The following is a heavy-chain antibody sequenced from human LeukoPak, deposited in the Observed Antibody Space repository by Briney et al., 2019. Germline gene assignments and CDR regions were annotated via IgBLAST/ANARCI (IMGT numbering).Heavy chain of an antibody. CDR3: TRDKLELRQFDY. CDR2: IKSKPDGGAI. V-gene: IGHV3-15*01. D-gene: IGHD1-26*01. CDR1: GFPFSSYW. J-gene: IGHJ4*02. Sequence: GGSLRLSCVASGFPFSSYWVTWVRQAPGKGLEWVGRIKSKPDGGAIDYAAPVKGRFIISRDDSKDMLYLQMNSLKTEDTGVYYCTRDKLELRQFDYWGQGTLVTVSS.